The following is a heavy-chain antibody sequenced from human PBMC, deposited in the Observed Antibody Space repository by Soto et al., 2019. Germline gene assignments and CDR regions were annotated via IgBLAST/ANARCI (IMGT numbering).Heavy chain of an antibody. CDR3: TRSFGDYVWHGDY. V-gene: IGHV3-73*01. CDR2: IRSKANSYAT. Sequence: PGGSLRLSCAASGFTFSGSAMHWVRQASGKGLEWVGRIRSKANSYATAYAESVKGRFTISRDDSKNTAYLQMNSLKTEDTAVYYCTRSFGDYVWHGDYWGQGTLVTVSS. CDR1: GFTFSGSA. D-gene: IGHD4-17*01. J-gene: IGHJ4*02.